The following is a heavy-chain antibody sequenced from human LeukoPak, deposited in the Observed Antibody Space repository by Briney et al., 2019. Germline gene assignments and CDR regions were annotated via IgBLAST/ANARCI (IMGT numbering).Heavy chain of an antibody. CDR3: AREPSDIALDV. Sequence: GGSLRLSCAASGFTVSSDYMNWVRQAPGKGLEWVSVIYSGGSTDYADSVKGRFTISRDNSRNTLYLQMNTLRAEDTAVYYCAREPSDIALDVWGQGTTVTVSS. V-gene: IGHV3-53*01. CDR2: IYSGGST. J-gene: IGHJ6*02. CDR1: GFTVSSDY. D-gene: IGHD2-15*01.